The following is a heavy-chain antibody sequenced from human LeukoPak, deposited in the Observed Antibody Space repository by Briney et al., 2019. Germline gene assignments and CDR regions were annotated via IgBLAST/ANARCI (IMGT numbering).Heavy chain of an antibody. J-gene: IGHJ3*02. Sequence: ASVKVSCKASGYTFTNYYMHCVRQAPGQGLEWMGWINPNSGGTNYAQKFQGRVTMTRDTSISTAYMELSRLRSDDTAVYYCAIVRLRFLEWLSHDAFDIWGQGTMVTVSS. D-gene: IGHD3-3*01. CDR2: INPNSGGT. CDR1: GYTFTNYY. V-gene: IGHV1-2*02. CDR3: AIVRLRFLEWLSHDAFDI.